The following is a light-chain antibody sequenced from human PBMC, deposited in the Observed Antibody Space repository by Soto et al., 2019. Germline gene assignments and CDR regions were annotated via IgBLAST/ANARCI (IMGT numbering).Light chain of an antibody. CDR1: SSDVGNYNR. CDR2: EGN. CDR3: CSKAGTPVFYV. Sequence: QSALTQPASVSGCPGQSITISCTGTSSDVGNYNRVSWYQQHPGKAPKLMIYEGNKRPSGVSNRFSGSNSGNTASLTISGLQAEDEADYYCCSKAGTPVFYVFGTGTKVTVL. V-gene: IGLV2-23*01. J-gene: IGLJ1*01.